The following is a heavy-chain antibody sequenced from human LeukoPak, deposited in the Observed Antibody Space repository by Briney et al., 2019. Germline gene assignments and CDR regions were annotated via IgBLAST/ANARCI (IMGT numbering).Heavy chain of an antibody. D-gene: IGHD3-3*02. CDR2: INRDGTDI. J-gene: IGHJ4*02. V-gene: IGHV3-74*01. CDR3: VRDSNFKIDY. Sequence: GGSLRLSCAVSGFSVTSYVMHWVRQAPGEGPVWVSRINRDGTDISYADSVKGRSTISRDNAKNTLYLQMNTLRVDDTAVYYCVRDSNFKIDYWGQGTLVTVSS. CDR1: GFSVTSYV.